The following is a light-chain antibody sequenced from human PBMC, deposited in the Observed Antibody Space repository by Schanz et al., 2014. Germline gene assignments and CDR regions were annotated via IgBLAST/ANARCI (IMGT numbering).Light chain of an antibody. J-gene: IGLJ3*02. CDR3: SSFEGRHNWV. V-gene: IGLV2-8*01. CDR1: SSDIGRYNY. CDR2: EVV. Sequence: QSALTQPPSASGSPGQSVTISCTGTSSDIGRYNYVSWYQQHPGKAPKLILFEVVKRPTGVPDRFSGSKSGDTASLTVSGLQAEDEATYYCSSFEGRHNWVFGGGTKLTAL.